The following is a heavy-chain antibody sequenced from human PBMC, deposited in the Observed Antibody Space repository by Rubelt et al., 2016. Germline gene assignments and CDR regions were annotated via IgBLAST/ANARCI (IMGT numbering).Heavy chain of an antibody. V-gene: IGHV4-39*07. CDR3: ARGTSSGYYYGMDV. CDR1: GGSISSSSYY. J-gene: IGHJ6*02. Sequence: QLQLQESGPGLVKPSETLSLTCTVSGGSISSSSYYWGWIRQPPGKGLEWIGEINHSGSTNYNPSLKRRVTISVDTSKNQFSLKLSSVTAADTAVYYCARGTSSGYYYGMDVWGQGTTVTVSS. CDR2: INHSGST. D-gene: IGHD3-22*01.